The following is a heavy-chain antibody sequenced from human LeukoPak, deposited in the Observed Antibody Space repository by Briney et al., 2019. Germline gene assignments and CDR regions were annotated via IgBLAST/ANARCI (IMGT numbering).Heavy chain of an antibody. CDR3: AREEPTVADY. Sequence: GASVKVSCKASGYTFTGYYMHWVRQAPGQGLEWMGRINPNTGGTNYAQKFQGRVTMTRGTSISTAYMELSWLRSDDTAVYYCAREEPTVADYWGQGTLVTVSS. V-gene: IGHV1-2*06. J-gene: IGHJ4*02. CDR2: INPNTGGT. CDR1: GYTFTGYY. D-gene: IGHD4-23*01.